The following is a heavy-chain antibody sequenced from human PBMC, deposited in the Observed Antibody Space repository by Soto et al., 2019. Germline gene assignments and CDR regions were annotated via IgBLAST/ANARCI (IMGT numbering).Heavy chain of an antibody. D-gene: IGHD1-7*01. Sequence: PSETLSLTCTVSGGSISSYYWSWIRQPPGKGLEWIGYIYYSGSTNYNPSLKSRVTISVDTSKNQFSLKLSSVTAADTAVYYCARDHEKLPWGAFDIWGQGTMVTVSS. CDR1: GGSISSYY. CDR3: ARDHEKLPWGAFDI. CDR2: IYYSGST. J-gene: IGHJ3*02. V-gene: IGHV4-59*01.